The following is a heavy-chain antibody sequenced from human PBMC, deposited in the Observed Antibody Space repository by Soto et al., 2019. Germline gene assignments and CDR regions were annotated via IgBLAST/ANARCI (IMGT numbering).Heavy chain of an antibody. CDR2: IYYSGNT. Sequence: SETLSLTCTVSGGSISSGDYYWSWIRQPPGKGLEWIGHIYYSGNTYYNPSLKSRVTISVDTSKNQFSLKLSSVTAADTAVYYCSREEMATYYGKGIHYWGQGTLVTVS. V-gene: IGHV4-30-4*01. CDR3: SREEMATYYGKGIHY. J-gene: IGHJ4*01. CDR1: GGSISSGDYY. D-gene: IGHD3-10*01.